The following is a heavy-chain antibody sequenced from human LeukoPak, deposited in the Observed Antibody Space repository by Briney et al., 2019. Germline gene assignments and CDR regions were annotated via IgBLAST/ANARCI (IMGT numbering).Heavy chain of an antibody. CDR1: GFTVSSNY. Sequence: GGSLRLSCAASGFTVSSNYMSWVRQAPGKGLEWVSVIYSGGSTYYSDSVKGRFPISRDNSKNTLYLQMNGLRAEDTAVYYCARDIGVGATTTFDYWGQGTLVTVSS. CDR2: IYSGGST. D-gene: IGHD1-26*01. J-gene: IGHJ4*02. V-gene: IGHV3-66*01. CDR3: ARDIGVGATTTFDY.